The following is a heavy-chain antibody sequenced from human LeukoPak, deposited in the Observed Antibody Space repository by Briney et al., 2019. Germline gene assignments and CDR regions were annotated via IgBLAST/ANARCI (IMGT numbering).Heavy chain of an antibody. V-gene: IGHV3-49*04. CDR1: GFTFGDYA. CDR3: TRVIVATKDY. CDR2: IRSKAYSGTP. Sequence: GGSLRLSCTGSGFTFGDYAMNWVRQAPGKGLERVGFIRSKAYSGTPEYAASVKGRFTISRDDPKSIAYLQMNSLKTEDTAVYYCTRVIVATKDYWGQGTLVTVSS. D-gene: IGHD5-12*01. J-gene: IGHJ4*02.